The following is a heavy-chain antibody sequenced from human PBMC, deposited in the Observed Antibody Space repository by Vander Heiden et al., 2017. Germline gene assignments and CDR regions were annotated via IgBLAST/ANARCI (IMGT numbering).Heavy chain of an antibody. CDR1: GGSISSYY. Sequence: QVQLQESGPGLVKPSETLSLTCTVSGGSISSYYWSWIRQHAGKGLEWIGRIYTSGSTNYNPSLKSRVTMSVDTSKNQFSLKLSSVTAADTAVYYCARDLLLWFGESHYYGMDVWGQGTTVTVSS. CDR2: IYTSGST. J-gene: IGHJ6*02. V-gene: IGHV4-4*07. CDR3: ARDLLLWFGESHYYGMDV. D-gene: IGHD3-10*01.